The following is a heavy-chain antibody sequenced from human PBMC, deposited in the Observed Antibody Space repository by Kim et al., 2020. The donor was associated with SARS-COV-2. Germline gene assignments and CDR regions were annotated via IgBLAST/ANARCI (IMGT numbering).Heavy chain of an antibody. Sequence: GGSLRLSCAASGFTFSSSWMSWVRQAPGKGLEWVATIKCDGTDKYYVDSVKGRFTISRDIAKNSLYLQMNSLRAEDTAVYYCAKDAVDSWGQGTLVTVSS. J-gene: IGHJ4*02. CDR3: AKDAVDS. CDR2: IKCDGTDK. V-gene: IGHV3-7*01. CDR1: GFTFSSSW.